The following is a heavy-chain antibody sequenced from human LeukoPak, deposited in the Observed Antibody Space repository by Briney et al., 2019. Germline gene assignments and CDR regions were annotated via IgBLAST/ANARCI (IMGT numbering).Heavy chain of an antibody. Sequence: GGSLRLSCAASGFTFHHYSMHWVRQPPGKGLEWVSLISWDGGITYYADSVRGRFTISRDNGKNSLSLEMNSLRTEDTALYYCEKDSNTGGYSFGSWGRGTLVTAPS. CDR3: EKDSNTGGYSFGS. CDR1: GFTFHHYS. J-gene: IGHJ4*02. V-gene: IGHV3-43*01. D-gene: IGHD4-11*01. CDR2: ISWDGGIT.